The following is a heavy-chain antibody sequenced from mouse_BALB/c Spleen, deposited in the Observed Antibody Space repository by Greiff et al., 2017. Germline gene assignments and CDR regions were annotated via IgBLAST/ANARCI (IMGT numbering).Heavy chain of an antibody. J-gene: IGHJ2*01. CDR1: GYSFTGYY. CDR3: ARSRGTLLRPSEGLDY. D-gene: IGHD1-2*01. V-gene: IGHV1-31*01. Sequence: VQLQQSGPELVKPGASVKISCKASGYSFTGYYMHWVKQSHVKSLEWIGRINPYNGATSYNQNFKDKASLTVDKSSSTAYMELHSLTSEDSAVYYCARSRGTLLRPSEGLDYWGQGTTLTVSS. CDR2: INPYNGAT.